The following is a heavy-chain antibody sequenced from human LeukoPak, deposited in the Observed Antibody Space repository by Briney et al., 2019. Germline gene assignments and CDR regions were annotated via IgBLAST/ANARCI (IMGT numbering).Heavy chain of an antibody. V-gene: IGHV3-23*01. J-gene: IGHJ4*02. CDR2: ISGSGGST. D-gene: IGHD3-9*01. CDR3: AKGGILTGYYPVDY. CDR1: GFTFSSYA. Sequence: GGSLRLSCAASGFTFSSYAMNWVRQAPGKGLEWVSAISGSGGSTYYADSVKGRFTISRDNSKNTLYLQMNGLRAEDTAVYYCAKGGILTGYYPVDYWGQGTLVTVSS.